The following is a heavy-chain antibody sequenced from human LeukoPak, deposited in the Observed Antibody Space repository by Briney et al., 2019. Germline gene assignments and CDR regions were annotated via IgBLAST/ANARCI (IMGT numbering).Heavy chain of an antibody. CDR3: ARVSGLERQDYYYYYMDV. J-gene: IGHJ6*03. Sequence: GSLRLSCAASGFTFSSYSMNWVRQAPGKGLEWVSSISSSSSYIYYADSVKGRFTISRDNAKNSLYLQMNSLRAEDTAVYYCARVSGLERQDYYYYYMDVWGKGTTVTISS. CDR2: ISSSSSYI. V-gene: IGHV3-21*04. CDR1: GFTFSSYS. D-gene: IGHD1-1*01.